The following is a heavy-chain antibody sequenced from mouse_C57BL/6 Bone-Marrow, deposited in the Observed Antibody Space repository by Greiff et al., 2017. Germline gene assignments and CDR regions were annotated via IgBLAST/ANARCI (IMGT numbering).Heavy chain of an antibody. Sequence: QVQLQQSGAELVRPGTSVKVSCKASGYAFTNYLIEWVKQRPGQGLEWIGVINPGSGGTNYNEKFKGKATLTADKSSSTAYMQLSSLTSEASAVYCCGGSAQALFAYWGQGTLVTVSA. CDR2: INPGSGGT. CDR3: GGSAQALFAY. D-gene: IGHD3-2*02. J-gene: IGHJ3*01. CDR1: GYAFTNYL. V-gene: IGHV1-54*01.